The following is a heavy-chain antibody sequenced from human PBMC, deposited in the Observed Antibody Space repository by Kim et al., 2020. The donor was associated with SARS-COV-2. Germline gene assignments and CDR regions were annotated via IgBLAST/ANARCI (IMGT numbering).Heavy chain of an antibody. CDR2: FYPEDGAT. D-gene: IGHD3-10*01. CDR1: GYTLTELT. J-gene: IGHJ6*02. CDR3: AISGGIRGGYYNFHYYYGMDV. Sequence: ASVKVSCKVSGYTLTELTMHWVRQAPGKGLEWMGGFYPEDGATIYAPNFQGRVTMTEDTSTDTAHMELSSLTSEDTAVYYCAISGGIRGGYYNFHYYYGMDVWGQGTTVTVSS. V-gene: IGHV1-24*01.